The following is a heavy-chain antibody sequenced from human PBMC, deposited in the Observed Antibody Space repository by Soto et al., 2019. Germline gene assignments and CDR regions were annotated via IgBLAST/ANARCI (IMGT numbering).Heavy chain of an antibody. Sequence: PGGSLRLSCAASGFTFSSYEMNWVRQAPGKGLEWVSYISSSGSTIYYADSVKGRFTISRDNAKNSLYLQMNSLRAEDTAVYYCARVSPRLYSSGGVLDYWGQGTLVTAPQ. D-gene: IGHD6-19*01. CDR2: ISSSGSTI. V-gene: IGHV3-48*03. CDR1: GFTFSSYE. J-gene: IGHJ4*02. CDR3: ARVSPRLYSSGGVLDY.